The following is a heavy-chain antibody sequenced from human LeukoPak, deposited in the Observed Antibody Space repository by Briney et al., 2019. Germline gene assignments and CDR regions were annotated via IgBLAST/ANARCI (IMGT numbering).Heavy chain of an antibody. Sequence: SETLSLTCTVSGGSISSYYWSWIRQPPGKGLEWIGYIYYSGSTNYNPSLKSRVTVSVDTSKNQFSLKLSFVTAADTAVYYCARGGGGYAFDIWGQGTMVTVSS. V-gene: IGHV4-59*01. CDR1: GGSISSYY. CDR3: ARGGGGYAFDI. CDR2: IYYSGST. D-gene: IGHD3-16*01. J-gene: IGHJ3*02.